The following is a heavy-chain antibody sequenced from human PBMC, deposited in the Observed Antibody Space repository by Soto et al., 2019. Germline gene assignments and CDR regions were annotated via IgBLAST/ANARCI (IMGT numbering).Heavy chain of an antibody. CDR3: ARALYSYGTPFDY. V-gene: IGHV3-53*01. D-gene: IGHD5-18*01. Sequence: GGSLRLSCAASGFTVSSNYMSWVRQAPGKGLEWVSVIYSGGSTYYADSVKGRFTISRDNSKNTLYLQMNCLRAEDTAVYYCARALYSYGTPFDYWGQGTLVTVSS. J-gene: IGHJ4*02. CDR2: IYSGGST. CDR1: GFTVSSNY.